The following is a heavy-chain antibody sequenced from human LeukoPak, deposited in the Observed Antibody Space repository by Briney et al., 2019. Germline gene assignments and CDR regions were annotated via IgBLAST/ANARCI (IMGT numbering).Heavy chain of an antibody. J-gene: IGHJ4*02. V-gene: IGHV3-23*01. D-gene: IGHD3-22*01. CDR1: GFTFSSYA. CDR3: AKGSYYDSSGSFYFDY. Sequence: GGSLRLSCAASGFTFSSYAMSWVRQAPGKGLEWVSGISGSGDNTYYADSVKGRFTISRDNSKITLYVQVNSLGTEDTAAYYCAKGSYYDSSGSFYFDYWGQGTLVTVSS. CDR2: ISGSGDNT.